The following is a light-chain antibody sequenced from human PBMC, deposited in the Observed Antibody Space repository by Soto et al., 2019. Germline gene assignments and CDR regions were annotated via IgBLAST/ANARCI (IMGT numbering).Light chain of an antibody. CDR1: SIDVGAYNY. CDR2: DVS. J-gene: IGLJ2*01. CDR3: SSYTSSTPVV. Sequence: QSALTQPASVSGSPGQSITISCTGTSIDVGAYNYVSWYQQHPGKAPKLMIYDVSNRPSGVSNRFSGSKSGNAASLTISGLQAEDEADYYCSSYTSSTPVVFGGGTKLTVL. V-gene: IGLV2-14*01.